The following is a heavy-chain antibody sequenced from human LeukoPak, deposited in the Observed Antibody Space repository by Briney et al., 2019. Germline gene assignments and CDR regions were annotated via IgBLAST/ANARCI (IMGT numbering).Heavy chain of an antibody. V-gene: IGHV4-59*01. D-gene: IGHD6-19*01. Sequence: PSGTLSLTCMVSRGPPISYYLSWIRQPPGRGLEWMGYIYYSGSTNYNHSLKSRVTISVDTSKNLFSLKLSSETAADTAVYYCARDRDRSGWYAFDYWGQGTLVTVSS. CDR1: RGPPISYY. CDR2: IYYSGST. J-gene: IGHJ4*02. CDR3: ARDRDRSGWYAFDY.